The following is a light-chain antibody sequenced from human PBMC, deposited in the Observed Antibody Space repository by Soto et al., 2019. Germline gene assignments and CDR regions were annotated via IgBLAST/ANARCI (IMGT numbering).Light chain of an antibody. Sequence: IVLAQSPATLSLSPGKRAALSCRASQNISSYLIWYQQKPGQAPRLLIYDVSNRATGIPARFSGSGSGTDFTLTISSLEPEDFAVYFCQQYGSSPTTFGQGTKVDIK. CDR1: QNISSY. CDR2: DVS. CDR3: QQYGSSPTT. J-gene: IGKJ1*01. V-gene: IGKV3-11*01.